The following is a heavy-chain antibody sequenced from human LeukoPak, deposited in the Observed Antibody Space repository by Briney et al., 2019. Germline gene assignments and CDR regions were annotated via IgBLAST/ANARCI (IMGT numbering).Heavy chain of an antibody. Sequence: SETLSLTCAVYGGSFSGYYWSWIRQPPGKGLEWIGEINHSGSTNYNPSLKSRVTISVDTSKNQFSLKLSSVTAADTAVYYCARKGYDILTRQSYFQHWGQGTLVTVSS. CDR2: INHSGST. V-gene: IGHV4-34*01. D-gene: IGHD3-9*01. CDR3: ARKGYDILTRQSYFQH. J-gene: IGHJ1*01. CDR1: GGSFSGYY.